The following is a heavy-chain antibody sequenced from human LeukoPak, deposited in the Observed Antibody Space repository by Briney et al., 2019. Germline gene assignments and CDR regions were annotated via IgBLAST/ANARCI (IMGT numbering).Heavy chain of an antibody. CDR2: IIPILGIA. J-gene: IGHJ4*02. Sequence: GASVKVSCKASGGTFSSYAISWVRQAPGQGLEWMGRIIPILGIANYAQKFQGRVTITADESTSTAYMELSSLRSEDTAVYYCARGSMVRGVICDYWGQGTLVTVSS. V-gene: IGHV1-69*04. CDR1: GGTFSSYA. CDR3: ARGSMVRGVICDY. D-gene: IGHD3-10*01.